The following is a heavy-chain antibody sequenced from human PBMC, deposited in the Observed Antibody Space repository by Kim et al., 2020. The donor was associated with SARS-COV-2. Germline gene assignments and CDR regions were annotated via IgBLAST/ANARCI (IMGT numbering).Heavy chain of an antibody. Sequence: SVKGRFTISRDNSKNTLYLQMNSLRAEDTAVYYCARDAERGQQLADAFDIWGQGTMVTFSS. V-gene: IGHV3-30*01. D-gene: IGHD6-13*01. CDR3: ARDAERGQQLADAFDI. J-gene: IGHJ3*02.